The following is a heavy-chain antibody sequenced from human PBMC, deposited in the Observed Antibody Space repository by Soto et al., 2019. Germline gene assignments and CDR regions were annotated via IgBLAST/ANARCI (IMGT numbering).Heavy chain of an antibody. Sequence: GGSLRLSCAASGFTFGDYAMSWIRQAPGKGLEWVGCIRSRAYGETTDYAASVEGRFTISRDDSKSIAYLQMNSLKTEDTAVYYCTREGSFGDAEDYFDYWGQGTQVTVSS. J-gene: IGHJ4*02. CDR1: GFTFGDYA. V-gene: IGHV3-49*03. CDR3: TREGSFGDAEDYFDY. CDR2: IRSRAYGETT. D-gene: IGHD1-26*01.